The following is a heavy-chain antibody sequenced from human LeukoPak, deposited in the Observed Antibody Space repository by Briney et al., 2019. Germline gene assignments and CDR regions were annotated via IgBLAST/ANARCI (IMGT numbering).Heavy chain of an antibody. D-gene: IGHD4-23*01. CDR1: GFTFSSYS. Sequence: GGSLRLSCAASGFTFSSYSMNWVRQAPGKGLEWVSYISSSSTIYHADSVKGRFTISRDNAKKLLFLQMNSLRAEDTAVYFCARDQGYGSKPYYFDYWGQGTLVTVSS. J-gene: IGHJ4*02. CDR3: ARDQGYGSKPYYFDY. CDR2: ISSSSTI. V-gene: IGHV3-48*04.